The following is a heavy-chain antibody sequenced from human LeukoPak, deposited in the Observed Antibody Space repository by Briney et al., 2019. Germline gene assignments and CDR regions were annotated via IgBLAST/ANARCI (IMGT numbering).Heavy chain of an antibody. CDR2: MYPGDSDT. CDR1: GYSFTSYW. J-gene: IGHJ4*02. Sequence: GESLKISCTGSGYSFTSYWICWVRQMPGKGLEWMGIMYPGDSDTRYSPSFQGQVTISADKSISTAYLQWSSLKASDTAMYYCARPSEATSGTNYFDYWGQGTLVTVSS. CDR3: ARPSEATSGTNYFDY. V-gene: IGHV5-51*01. D-gene: IGHD5-12*01.